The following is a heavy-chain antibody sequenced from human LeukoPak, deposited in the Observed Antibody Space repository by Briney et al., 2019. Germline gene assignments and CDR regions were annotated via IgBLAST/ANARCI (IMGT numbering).Heavy chain of an antibody. CDR1: EFIVSTSY. Sequence: GGSLRLSCAASEFIVSTSYMSWVRQAPGKGLEWVSLINSDGSTRSADSVKGRFIIYRDNSKNRLYLQMNSLRADDTALYYCARDLDVAAFDIWGQGTMVTVSS. J-gene: IGHJ3*02. CDR3: ARDLDVAAFDI. V-gene: IGHV3-66*01. CDR2: INSDGST. D-gene: IGHD3-10*02.